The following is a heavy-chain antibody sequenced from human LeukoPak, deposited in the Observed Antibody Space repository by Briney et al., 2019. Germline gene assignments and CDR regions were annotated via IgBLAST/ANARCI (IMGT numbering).Heavy chain of an antibody. CDR3: ARGDPQNSGSYYPFGY. D-gene: IGHD1-26*01. V-gene: IGHV1-69*05. CDR1: GGTFSSYA. J-gene: IGHJ4*02. CDR2: IIPIFGTA. Sequence: ASVKVSCKASGGTFSSYAISWVRQAPGQGLEWMGGIIPIFGTANYAQKFQGRVTITTDESTSTAYMELSSLRSEDTGGYYCARGDPQNSGSYYPFGYWGQGTLVTVSS.